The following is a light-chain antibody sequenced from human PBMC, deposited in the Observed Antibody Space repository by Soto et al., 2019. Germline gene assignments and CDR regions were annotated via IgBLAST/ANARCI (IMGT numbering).Light chain of an antibody. V-gene: IGLV1-40*01. Sequence: QSVLTQPPSVSGAPGQRVTISCTGSSSNIGAGYDVHWYQQLPGTAPKLLISGNSNRPSGVPDRFSGSKSGTSASLAITGLQAEDEADHYCQSYDSSLSGWVFGGGTKVTVL. CDR2: GNS. CDR3: QSYDSSLSGWV. J-gene: IGLJ3*02. CDR1: SSNIGAGYD.